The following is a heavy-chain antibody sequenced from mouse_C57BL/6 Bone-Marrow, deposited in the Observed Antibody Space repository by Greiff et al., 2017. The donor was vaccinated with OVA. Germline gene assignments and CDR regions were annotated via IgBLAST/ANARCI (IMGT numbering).Heavy chain of an antibody. D-gene: IGHD3-3*01. V-gene: IGHV1-81*01. Sequence: QVQLQQSGAELARPGASVKLSCKASGYTFTSYGISWVKQRTGQGLEWIGEIYPRSGNTYYNEKFKGKVTLTADKSSSTAYMELRSLTSEDSAVYFCARRGGWDWYFDVWGTGTTVTVSS. CDR2: IYPRSGNT. J-gene: IGHJ1*03. CDR1: GYTFTSYG. CDR3: ARRGGWDWYFDV.